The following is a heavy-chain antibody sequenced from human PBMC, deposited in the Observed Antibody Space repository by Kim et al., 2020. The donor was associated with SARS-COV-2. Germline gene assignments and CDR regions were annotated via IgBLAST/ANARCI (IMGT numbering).Heavy chain of an antibody. CDR3: AGRGDTAMGAHFDY. D-gene: IGHD5-18*01. CDR2: IFYSGST. V-gene: IGHV4-39*01. J-gene: IGHJ4*02. CDR1: GGSISSSSYY. Sequence: SETLSLTCTVSGGSISSSSYYWGWIRQPPGKGLEWIGSIFYSGSTYYNSSLKSRGTISVDTSKNQFSLKLSSVTAADTAVYYCAGRGDTAMGAHFDYWGQGTLVTVSS.